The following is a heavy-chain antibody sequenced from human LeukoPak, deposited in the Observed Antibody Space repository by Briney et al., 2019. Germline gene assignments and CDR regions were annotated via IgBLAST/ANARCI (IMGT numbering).Heavy chain of an antibody. CDR3: ARHAPNYYDSSGYYRN. D-gene: IGHD3-22*01. V-gene: IGHV4-39*01. CDR1: GGSISSSSYY. CDR2: IYYSGST. Sequence: SETLSLTCTVSGGSISSSSYYWGWIRQPPGKGLEWIGSIYYSGSTYYNPSLKSRVTISVDTYKNQFPLKLSSVTAADTAVYYCARHAPNYYDSSGYYRNWGQGTLVTVSS. J-gene: IGHJ4*02.